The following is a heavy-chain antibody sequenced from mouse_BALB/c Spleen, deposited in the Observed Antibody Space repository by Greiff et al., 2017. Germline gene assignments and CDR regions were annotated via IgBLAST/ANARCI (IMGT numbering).Heavy chain of an antibody. CDR3: ARGDDGYY. Sequence: EVKLVESGGGLVKPGGSLKLSCAASGFTFSSYAMSWVRQTPEKRLEWVASISSGGSTYYPDSVKGGFTISRDNARNILYLQMSSLRSEDTAMYYCARGDDGYYWGQGTTLTVSS. J-gene: IGHJ2*01. V-gene: IGHV5-6-5*01. D-gene: IGHD2-3*01. CDR2: ISSGGST. CDR1: GFTFSSYA.